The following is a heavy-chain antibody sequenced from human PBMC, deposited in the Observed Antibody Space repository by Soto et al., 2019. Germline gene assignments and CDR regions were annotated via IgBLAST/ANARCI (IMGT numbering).Heavy chain of an antibody. CDR2: IYYSGST. CDR1: GGSISSGGYY. J-gene: IGHJ5*02. V-gene: IGHV4-31*03. CDR3: ARAGCSGGSCYLGGWFDP. D-gene: IGHD2-15*01. Sequence: PSETLSLTCTASGGSISSGGYYWSWIRQHPGKGLEWIGYIYYSGSTYYNPSLKSRVTISVDTSKNQFSLKLSSVTAADTAVYYCARAGCSGGSCYLGGWFDPWGQGTLVTVSS.